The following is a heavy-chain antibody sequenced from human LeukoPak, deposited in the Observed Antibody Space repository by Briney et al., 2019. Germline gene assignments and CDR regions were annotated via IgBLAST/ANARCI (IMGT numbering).Heavy chain of an antibody. J-gene: IGHJ4*02. D-gene: IGHD2-15*01. CDR3: ARVLCSGGSCYFDY. CDR2: IYYSGST. Sequence: SETLSLTCTVSGGSISSGDYYWSWIRQPPGKGLERIGYIYYSGSTYYNPSLKSRVTISVDTSKNQFSLKLSSVTAADTAVYYCARVLCSGGSCYFDYWGQGTLVTVSS. V-gene: IGHV4-30-4*02. CDR1: GGSISSGDYY.